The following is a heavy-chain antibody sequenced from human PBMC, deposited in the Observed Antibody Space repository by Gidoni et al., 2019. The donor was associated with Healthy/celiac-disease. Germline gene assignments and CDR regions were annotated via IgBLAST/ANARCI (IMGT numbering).Heavy chain of an antibody. J-gene: IGHJ3*02. CDR1: GCSISSSSYY. CDR2: IYYSGST. CDR3: ARSGYSGYHAVAFDI. D-gene: IGHD5-12*01. Sequence: QLPLQESGPGLVQPSETLSLTCTVSGCSISSSSYYWGWIRQPPGKGLEWIGSIYYSGSTYYNPSLKSRVTISVDTSKNQFSLKLSSVTAADTAVYYCARSGYSGYHAVAFDIWGQGTMVTVSS. V-gene: IGHV4-39*01.